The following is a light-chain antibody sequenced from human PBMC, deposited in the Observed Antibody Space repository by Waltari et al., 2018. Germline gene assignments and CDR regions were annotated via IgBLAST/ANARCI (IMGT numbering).Light chain of an antibody. Sequence: SYELAQPLSVSVALGQTARITCGENSMGSTNAEWYQQKPGQAPVLVIYRDSNRPSGIPERFSGSNSGNTATLTISRAQAGDEADYYCQVWDSSTVVFGGGTKLTVL. CDR1: SMGSTN. CDR2: RDS. CDR3: QVWDSSTVV. J-gene: IGLJ2*01. V-gene: IGLV3-9*01.